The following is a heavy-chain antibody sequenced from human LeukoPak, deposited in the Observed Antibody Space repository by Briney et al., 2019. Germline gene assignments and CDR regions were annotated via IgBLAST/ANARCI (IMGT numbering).Heavy chain of an antibody. CDR3: ARDNDSSGYYSGDYYFYYYMDV. CDR1: GDSFSYFY. D-gene: IGHD3-22*01. V-gene: IGHV4-59*12. Sequence: SETLSLTCTVSGDSFSYFYWSWIRQPPGKGLEWIGYIHYSGSTYYNPSLKSRVTISVDTSKNQFSLKLSSVTAADTAVYYCARDNDSSGYYSGDYYFYYYMDVWGKGTTVTVSS. J-gene: IGHJ6*03. CDR2: IHYSGST.